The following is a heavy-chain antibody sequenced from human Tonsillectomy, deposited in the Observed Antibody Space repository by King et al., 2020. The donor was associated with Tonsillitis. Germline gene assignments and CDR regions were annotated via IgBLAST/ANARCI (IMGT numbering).Heavy chain of an antibody. V-gene: IGHV3-72*01. D-gene: IGHD3-10*01. Sequence: VQLVESGGGLVQPGGSLRLSCAASGFTFSDHNMDWVRQAPGKGLEWVGRTRKKANSYTTEYGASVKGRFTISRDDSKNSLYLQMNSLKTEDTAVYYCASLYGSGSPYMDVWGKGTTVTVSS. CDR2: TRKKANSYTT. J-gene: IGHJ6*03. CDR3: ASLYGSGSPYMDV. CDR1: GFTFSDHN.